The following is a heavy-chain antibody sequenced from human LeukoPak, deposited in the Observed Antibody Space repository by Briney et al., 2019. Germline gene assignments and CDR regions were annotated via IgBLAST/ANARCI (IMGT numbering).Heavy chain of an antibody. CDR2: IGGSGGST. D-gene: IGHD3-3*01. CDR3: ARDPGVVAFHYFDY. CDR1: GFTFSSHA. J-gene: IGHJ4*02. Sequence: GGSLRLSCAASGFTFSSHAIGWVRQAPGKGLEWVSAIGGSGGSTYYADSVKGRFTISRDNSKNTLYLQMNSLRAEDTALYYCARDPGVVAFHYFDYWGQGTLVTVSS. V-gene: IGHV3-23*01.